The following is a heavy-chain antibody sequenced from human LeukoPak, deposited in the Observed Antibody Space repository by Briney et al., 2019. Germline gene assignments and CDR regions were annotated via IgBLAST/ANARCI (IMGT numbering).Heavy chain of an antibody. D-gene: IGHD6-6*01. CDR2: INWNGGST. CDR1: GFTFDDYG. CDR3: ARVDGVQYISSGGQCYIDY. J-gene: IGHJ4*02. V-gene: IGHV3-20*04. Sequence: PGGSLRLSCAASGFTFDDYGMSWLRQGPGKGLEWVSGINWNGGSTGYADSVKGRFTISRDNAKNSLYLQLNSLRAEDTGLYYYARVDGVQYISSGGQCYIDYWGQGTLGTVSS.